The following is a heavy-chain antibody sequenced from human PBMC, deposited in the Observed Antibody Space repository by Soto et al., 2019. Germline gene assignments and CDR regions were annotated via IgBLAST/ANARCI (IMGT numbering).Heavy chain of an antibody. D-gene: IGHD1-26*01. CDR1: GFDFRIYA. J-gene: IGHJ4*02. Sequence: EVQLLASGGGLAQAGGSLSLSCAASGFDFRIYAMNWVRPAPGKGLEWVAVMIGDGTSWDYADSVRGRFTISRDNSKNTLYLQMNSLRAEDTAVYYCAKDLRPDGRYDFDYWGQGTLVTVSS. CDR2: MIGDGTSW. V-gene: IGHV3-23*01. CDR3: AKDLRPDGRYDFDY.